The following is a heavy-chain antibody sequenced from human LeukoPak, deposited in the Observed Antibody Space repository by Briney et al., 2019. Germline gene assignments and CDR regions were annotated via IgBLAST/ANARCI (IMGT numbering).Heavy chain of an antibody. J-gene: IGHJ2*01. CDR2: ISRSGSST. V-gene: IGHV3-48*03. CDR1: GFTFSSSE. D-gene: IGHD1-14*01. CDR3: ARGSQPGPSYFDL. Sequence: GGSLRLSCAASGFTFSSSEMNWVRQAPGKGLEWVSYISRSGSSTYCPDSVKGRFTISRDNDKNSLSLQMNSLRAEDTAVYYCARGSQPGPSYFDLWGRGTLVTVSS.